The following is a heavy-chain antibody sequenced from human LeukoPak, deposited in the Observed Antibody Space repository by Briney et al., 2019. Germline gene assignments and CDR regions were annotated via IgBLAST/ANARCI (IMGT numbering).Heavy chain of an antibody. CDR1: GFTFSSYW. Sequence: GGSLRLSCAASGFTFSSYWMSWVRQAPGKGLEWVANIKQDGSEKYYVDSVKGRFTISRDNAKNSLYLQMNSLRAEDTAVYYCARDTYYDFWSGYSPYYCYYGMDVWGQGTTFTVSS. V-gene: IGHV3-7*01. CDR2: IKQDGSEK. D-gene: IGHD3-3*01. CDR3: ARDTYYDFWSGYSPYYCYYGMDV. J-gene: IGHJ6*02.